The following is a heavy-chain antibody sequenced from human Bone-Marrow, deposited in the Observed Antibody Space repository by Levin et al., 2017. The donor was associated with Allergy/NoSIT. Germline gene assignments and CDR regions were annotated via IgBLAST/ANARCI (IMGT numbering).Heavy chain of an antibody. V-gene: IGHV6-1*01. J-gene: IGHJ2*01. CDR3: TRRTVAGSAWYFDV. Sequence: SETLSLTCAISGDSLSSNIATWNWIRQSPSRGIEWLGRTYYRSKWSSDYAPSVKSRITINPDTSKNQFSLQLSSVTPEDTAMYYCTRRTVAGSAWYFDVWGRGTLVTVSS. CDR2: TYYRSKWSS. D-gene: IGHD6-19*01. CDR1: GDSLSSNIAT.